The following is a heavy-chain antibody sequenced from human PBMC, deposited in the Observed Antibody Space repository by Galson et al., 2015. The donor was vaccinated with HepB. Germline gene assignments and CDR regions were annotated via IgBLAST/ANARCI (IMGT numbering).Heavy chain of an antibody. CDR1: GFTFSSYG. CDR3: ARAEQLVRRRCDGIDY. J-gene: IGHJ4*02. Sequence: SLRLSCAASGFTFSSYGMHWVRQAPGKGLGWVAVIWYDGSNKYYADSVKGRFTISRDNSKNTLYLQMNSLRAEDTAVYYCARAEQLVRRRCDGIDYWGQGTLVTVSS. D-gene: IGHD6-6*01. V-gene: IGHV3-33*01. CDR2: IWYDGSNK.